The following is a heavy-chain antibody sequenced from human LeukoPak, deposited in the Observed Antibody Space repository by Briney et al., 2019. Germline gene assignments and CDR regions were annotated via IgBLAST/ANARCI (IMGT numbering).Heavy chain of an antibody. V-gene: IGHV1-2*02. CDR1: GYTFTGYY. Sequence: ASVKVSCKASGYTFTGYYMHWVRQAPGQGLEWMGWISPNSGGTNYAQKFQGRVTMTRDTSISTAYMELSRLRSDDTAVYYCARDYYDFSPYNNWFDPWGQGTLVTVSS. CDR3: ARDYYDFSPYNNWFDP. CDR2: ISPNSGGT. D-gene: IGHD3-3*01. J-gene: IGHJ5*02.